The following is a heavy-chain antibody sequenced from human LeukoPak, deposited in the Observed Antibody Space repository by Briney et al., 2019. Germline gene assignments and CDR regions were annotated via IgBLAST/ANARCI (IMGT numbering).Heavy chain of an antibody. CDR1: GYTFTSYD. Sequence: RASVKVSCKASGYTFTSYDINWVRQATGQGLEWMGWISAYNGNTNYAQKLQGRVTMTTDTSTSTAYMELRSLRSDDTAVYYCARDPGYCSGGSCYESGGWFDPWGQGTLVTVSS. J-gene: IGHJ5*02. CDR3: ARDPGYCSGGSCYESGGWFDP. V-gene: IGHV1-18*01. CDR2: ISAYNGNT. D-gene: IGHD2-15*01.